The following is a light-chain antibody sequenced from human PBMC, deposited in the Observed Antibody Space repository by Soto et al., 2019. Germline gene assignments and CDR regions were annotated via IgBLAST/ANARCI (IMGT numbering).Light chain of an antibody. Sequence: EIVLAQSPATLSLSPGEIATLSCRASQSVSIYLAWYQQKPGQAPRLLVHDASNRATGIPARFSGSGSGTDFTRTISSLEPEEFAVYYCQQRSNWPPKITLGQGTRLEIK. V-gene: IGKV3-11*01. CDR3: QQRSNWPPKIT. J-gene: IGKJ5*01. CDR2: DAS. CDR1: QSVSIY.